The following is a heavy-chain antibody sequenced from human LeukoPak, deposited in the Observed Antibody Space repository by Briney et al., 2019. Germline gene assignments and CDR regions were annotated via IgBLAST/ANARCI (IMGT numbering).Heavy chain of an antibody. CDR3: ARSSALYCGGECPLGY. CDR1: GYSFTSYW. CDR2: IYPGDSDT. J-gene: IGHJ4*02. V-gene: IGHV5-51*01. D-gene: IGHD2-21*01. Sequence: GESLKISCKGSGYSFTSYWIGWVRQMPGKGLEWMGIIYPGDSDTRYSPSFQGQVTISADKSISTAYLQWSSLKASDTAMYYCARSSALYCGGECPLGYWGQGTLVTVSS.